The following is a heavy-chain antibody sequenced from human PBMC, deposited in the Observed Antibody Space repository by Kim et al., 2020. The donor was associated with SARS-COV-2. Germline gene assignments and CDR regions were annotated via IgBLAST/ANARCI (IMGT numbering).Heavy chain of an antibody. V-gene: IGHV4-4*02. CDR1: GGSISSSNW. CDR2: IYHSGST. D-gene: IGHD3-16*01. Sequence: SETLSLTCAVSGGSISSSNWWSWVRQPPGKGLEWIGEIYHSGSTNYNPSLKSRVTISVDKSKNQFSLKLSSVTAADTAVYYCARVVNGITFGGGGLDYWGQGTLVTVSS. CDR3: ARVVNGITFGGGGLDY. J-gene: IGHJ4*02.